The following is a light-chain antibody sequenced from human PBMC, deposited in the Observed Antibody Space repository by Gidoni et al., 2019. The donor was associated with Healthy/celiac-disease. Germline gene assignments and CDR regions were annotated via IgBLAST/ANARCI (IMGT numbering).Light chain of an antibody. CDR3: QQYYSFPYT. J-gene: IGKJ2*01. CDR1: QGIGSY. V-gene: IGKV1D-8*04. CDR2: AAS. Sequence: VIWMTQSPSLLSASTGDRVIISCRMSQGIGSYLAWYQQKPGKAPELLIYAASTLQSGVPSRFSGSGSGTDFTLTISCLQSEDFATYYCQQYYSFPYTFGQGTKLEIK.